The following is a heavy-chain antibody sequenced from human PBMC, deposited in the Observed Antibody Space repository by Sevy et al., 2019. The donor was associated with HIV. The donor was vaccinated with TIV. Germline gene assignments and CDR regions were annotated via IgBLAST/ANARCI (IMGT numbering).Heavy chain of an antibody. V-gene: IGHV3-15*01. Sequence: GGSLRLSCAASGFTFSNAWMSWVRQAPGKGLEWVGRIKSITDGGTTDYAAPVKGRFTISRDDSKTTLYLQMNSLKTAATAVYYCTTTRDYGDYAGGMDVWGQGTTVTVSS. CDR2: IKSITDGGTT. CDR1: GFTFSNAW. D-gene: IGHD4-17*01. J-gene: IGHJ6*02. CDR3: TTTRDYGDYAGGMDV.